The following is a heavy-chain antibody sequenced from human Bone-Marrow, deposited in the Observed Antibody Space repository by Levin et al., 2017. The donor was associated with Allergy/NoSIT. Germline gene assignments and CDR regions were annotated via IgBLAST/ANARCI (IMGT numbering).Heavy chain of an antibody. Sequence: GGSLRLSCAASGFTFSSYAMSWVRQAPGKGLEWVSAISGSGGSTYYADSVKGRFTISRDNSKNTLYLQMNSLRAEDTAVYYCAKDLITVEMATIAFGYWGQGTLVTVSS. CDR3: AKDLITVEMATIAFGY. J-gene: IGHJ4*02. CDR2: ISGSGGST. V-gene: IGHV3-23*01. CDR1: GFTFSSYA. D-gene: IGHD5-24*01.